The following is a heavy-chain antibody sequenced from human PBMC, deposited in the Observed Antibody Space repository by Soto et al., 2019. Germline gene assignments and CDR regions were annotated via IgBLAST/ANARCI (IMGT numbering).Heavy chain of an antibody. Sequence: GGSLRPSCAASGYSITHHGMHWVRQAPGKGLEWVALIWSHGTDQYYADSVKGRFTVSRDTSTNTVFLQMNSLRADDTATYYCGKDIRSGSIDYWGQGTLVTVSS. CDR3: GKDIRSGSIDY. D-gene: IGHD1-1*01. CDR2: IWSHGTDQ. CDR1: GYSITHHG. V-gene: IGHV3-33*02. J-gene: IGHJ4*02.